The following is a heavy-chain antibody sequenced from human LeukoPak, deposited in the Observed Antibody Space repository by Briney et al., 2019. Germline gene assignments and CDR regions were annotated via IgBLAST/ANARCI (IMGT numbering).Heavy chain of an antibody. V-gene: IGHV3-64D*06. D-gene: IGHD2-15*01. CDR2: ISSNGGST. J-gene: IGHJ5*02. Sequence: PGVSLRLSCSASGFTFSSYAMHWVRQAPGKGLEYVSAISSNGGSTYYADSVKGRFTISRDNSKNTLYLQMSSLRAEDTAVYYCVKSVAGLSGFDPWGQGTLVTVSS. CDR3: VKSVAGLSGFDP. CDR1: GFTFSSYA.